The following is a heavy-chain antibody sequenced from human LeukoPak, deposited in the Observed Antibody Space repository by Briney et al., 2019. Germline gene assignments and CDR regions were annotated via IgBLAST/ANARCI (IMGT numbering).Heavy chain of an antibody. D-gene: IGHD2-2*01. CDR3: ATRVVPAAPLDY. CDR1: GFTFSSYG. CDR2: ISYDGSNK. V-gene: IGHV3-30*03. J-gene: IGHJ4*02. Sequence: SLRLSCAASGFTFSSYGMHWVRQAPGKGLEWVAVISYDGSNKYYADSVKGRFTISRDNSKNTLYLQMNSLRAEDTAVYYCATRVVPAAPLDYWGQGTLVTVSS.